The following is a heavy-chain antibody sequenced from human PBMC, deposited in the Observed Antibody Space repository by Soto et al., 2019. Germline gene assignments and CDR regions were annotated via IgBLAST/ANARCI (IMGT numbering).Heavy chain of an antibody. Sequence: QVQLVQSGAEVKKPGSSVKVSCKASGGTFSSYAISWVRQAPGQGLEWMGGIIPIFGTANYAQKFQGRVTITADESTSTVYMELISLRAEDTGVYYCACRGSGSYYGSDAFDIWGQGTMVTVSS. CDR1: GGTFSSYA. J-gene: IGHJ3*02. CDR3: ACRGSGSYYGSDAFDI. CDR2: IIPIFGTA. V-gene: IGHV1-69*01. D-gene: IGHD3-10*01.